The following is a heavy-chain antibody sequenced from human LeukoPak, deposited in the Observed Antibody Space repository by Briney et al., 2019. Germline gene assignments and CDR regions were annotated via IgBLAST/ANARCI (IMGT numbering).Heavy chain of an antibody. CDR1: GFTFNSYE. J-gene: IGHJ5*02. CDR3: ARGYGDYINYFDP. CDR2: ISSGGDTI. Sequence: GGSLRLSCAASGFTFNSYEMNWVRQVPGKGLEWVSYISSGGDTIFYAGSVKGRFTISRDNAKNSLYLQMNSLRAEDTAVYYCARGYGDYINYFDPWGQGTLVTVSS. V-gene: IGHV3-48*03. D-gene: IGHD4-17*01.